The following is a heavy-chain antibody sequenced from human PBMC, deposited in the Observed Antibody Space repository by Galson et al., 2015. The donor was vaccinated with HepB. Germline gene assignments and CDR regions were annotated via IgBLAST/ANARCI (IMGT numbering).Heavy chain of an antibody. CDR3: ARVKWEPQSEPIWLDY. Sequence: SLRLSCAASGFTFSSYSMNWVRQAPGKGLEWVSYISSSSSTIYYADSVKGRFTISRDNAKNSLYLQMNSLRDEDTAVYYCARVKWEPQSEPIWLDYWGQGTLVTVSS. CDR2: ISSSSSTI. V-gene: IGHV3-48*02. CDR1: GFTFSSYS. D-gene: IGHD1-26*01. J-gene: IGHJ4*02.